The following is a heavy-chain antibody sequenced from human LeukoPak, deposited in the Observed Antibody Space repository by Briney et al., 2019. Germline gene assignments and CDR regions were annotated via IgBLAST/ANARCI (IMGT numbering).Heavy chain of an antibody. J-gene: IGHJ4*02. D-gene: IGHD1-26*01. V-gene: IGHV3-21*04. CDR2: ISSSSSYI. Sequence: GGSLRLSCAASGFTFSSYSMNWVRQAPGKGLEWVSSISSSSSYIYYADSVKGRFTISRDNAKNSLYLQMNSLRAEDTAVYYCARHSGSYQTFDYWGQGTLVTVSS. CDR3: ARHSGSYQTFDY. CDR1: GFTFSSYS.